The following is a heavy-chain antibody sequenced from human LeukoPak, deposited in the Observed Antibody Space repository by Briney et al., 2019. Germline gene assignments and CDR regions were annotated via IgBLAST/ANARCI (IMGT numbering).Heavy chain of an antibody. CDR3: ARDRSGGGGY. CDR2: ISSSSSYI. CDR1: GFTFSSYS. J-gene: IGHJ4*02. Sequence: AGGSLRLSCAASGFTFSSYSMNWVRQAPGKGLEWVSSISSSSSYIYYADSVKGRFTISRDNAKNSLYLQMNSLRAEDTAVYYCARDRSGGGGYWGQGTLVTVSS. V-gene: IGHV3-21*01. D-gene: IGHD3-16*01.